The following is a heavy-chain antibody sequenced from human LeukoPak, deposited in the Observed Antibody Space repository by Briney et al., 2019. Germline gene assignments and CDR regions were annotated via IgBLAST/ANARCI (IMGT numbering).Heavy chain of an antibody. Sequence: SETLSLTCTVSGGSISRADYYWSWIRQPPGKGLEWIGYIYYSGSTYYNPSLKSRATISVDTSKNQFSLKLSSVTAADTAVYYCARDSDFCSGYYYFDYWGQGTLVTVSS. CDR2: IYYSGST. CDR3: ARDSDFCSGYYYFDY. CDR1: GGSISRADYY. D-gene: IGHD3-3*01. J-gene: IGHJ4*02. V-gene: IGHV4-30-4*08.